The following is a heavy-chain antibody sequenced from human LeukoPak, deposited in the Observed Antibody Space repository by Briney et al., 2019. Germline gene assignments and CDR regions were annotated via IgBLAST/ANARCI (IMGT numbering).Heavy chain of an antibody. V-gene: IGHV3-15*01. CDR2: IKSKTDGGTT. D-gene: IGHD3-9*01. J-gene: IGHJ3*02. CDR3: TTDPPYFDWDAFDI. Sequence: GGSLRLSCAASGFTFSNAWMSWVRQAPGKGLEWVGRIKSKTDGGTTDYAAPVKGRFTISRDDSKNTLYLQMNSLKTEDTAVYYCTTDPPYFDWDAFDIWGQGTMVTVSS. CDR1: GFTFSNAW.